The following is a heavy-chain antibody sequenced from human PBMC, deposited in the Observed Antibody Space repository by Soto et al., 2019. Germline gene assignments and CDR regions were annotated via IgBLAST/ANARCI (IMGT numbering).Heavy chain of an antibody. J-gene: IGHJ5*02. CDR2: IYYSGST. V-gene: IGHV4-59*01. Sequence: SETLSLTCTASGGSISSYYWSWIRQPPGKGLEWIGYIYYSGSTNYNPSLKSRVTISVDTSKNQFSLKLSSVTAADTAVYYCARIGVTMVREDNWFDPWGQGTLVTVSS. CDR3: ARIGVTMVREDNWFDP. CDR1: GGSISSYY. D-gene: IGHD3-10*01.